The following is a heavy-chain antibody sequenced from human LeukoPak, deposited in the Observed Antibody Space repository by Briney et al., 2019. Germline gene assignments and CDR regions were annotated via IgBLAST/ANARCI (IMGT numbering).Heavy chain of an antibody. D-gene: IGHD6-6*01. J-gene: IGHJ6*03. CDR3: ARTGIAALDYYYMDV. CDR1: GGSLSGFY. CDR2: INHSGST. V-gene: IGHV4-34*01. Sequence: SETLSLTCAVSGGSLSGFYWSWIRQPPGKGLEWIGEINHSGSTYDNPSLKSRVTISVDTSKNEFSLKVNSVTAADTAVYYCARTGIAALDYYYMDVWGKGTRVTVSS.